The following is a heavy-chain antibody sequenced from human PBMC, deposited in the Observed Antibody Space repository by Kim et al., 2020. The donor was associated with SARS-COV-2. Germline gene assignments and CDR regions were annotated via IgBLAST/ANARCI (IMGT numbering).Heavy chain of an antibody. CDR2: IYHSGST. CDR1: GGSISSGGYS. D-gene: IGHD1-26*01. V-gene: IGHV4-30-2*01. CDR3: ASNVGNWFDP. J-gene: IGHJ5*02. Sequence: SETLSLTCAVSGGSISSGGYSWSWIRQPPGKGLEWIGYIYHSGSTYYNPSLKSRVTISVDRSKNQFSLKLSSVTAADTAVYYCASNVGNWFDPWGQGTLVTVSS.